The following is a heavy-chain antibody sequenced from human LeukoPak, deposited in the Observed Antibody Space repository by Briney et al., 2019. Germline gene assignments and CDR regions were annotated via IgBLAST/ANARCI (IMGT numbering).Heavy chain of an antibody. CDR3: VRDWAPASMQAAPFDC. V-gene: IGHV3-7*01. D-gene: IGHD2/OR15-2a*01. CDR2: IKQDGSLK. CDR1: GFTFSSYW. J-gene: IGHJ4*02. Sequence: GGSLRLSCAASGFTFSSYWMSWVRQPPGKGLEWVANIKQDGSLKNYVDSVEGRFTVSRDNAKNTLYLQMNSLRLEDTAVYYCVRDWAPASMQAAPFDCWGQGTLVTVSS.